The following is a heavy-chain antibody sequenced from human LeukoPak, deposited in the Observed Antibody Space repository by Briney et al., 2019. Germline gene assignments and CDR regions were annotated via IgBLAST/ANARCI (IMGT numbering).Heavy chain of an antibody. CDR3: AREMYYCSGGSCYSWEYQYAMDV. CDR2: ISGSSSAI. V-gene: IGHV3-48*01. D-gene: IGHD2-15*01. J-gene: IGHJ6*02. CDR1: GLTLSDYG. Sequence: GGSLRLSCTVSGLTLSDYGMNWVRQAPGKGLEWVSFISGSSSAIHYADSVKGRFTISRDNAKKSLYLQMNGLRAEDTARYYCAREMYYCSGGSCYSWEYQYAMDVWGQGTTVTVSS.